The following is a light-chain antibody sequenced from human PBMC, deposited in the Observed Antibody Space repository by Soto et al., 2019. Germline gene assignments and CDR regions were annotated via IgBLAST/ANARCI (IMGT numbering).Light chain of an antibody. CDR2: NVY. J-gene: IGLJ1*01. CDR1: SSDVGAYNF. V-gene: IGLV2-14*03. CDR3: STYTVSRTYV. Sequence: QSALTQPASVSGSPGQLITISCTGTSSDVGAYNFVSWHQQHPGKAPKLMIYNVYDRPSGISYRFSGSKSGNTAPLTISGLQGEDEADYYCSTYTVSRTYVFGTGTTLTVL.